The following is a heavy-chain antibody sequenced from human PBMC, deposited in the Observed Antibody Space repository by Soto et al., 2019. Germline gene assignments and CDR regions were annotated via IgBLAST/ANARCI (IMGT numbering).Heavy chain of an antibody. D-gene: IGHD1-26*01. CDR2: IGGSGDST. J-gene: IGHJ5*02. V-gene: IGHV3-23*01. CDR1: RFTFSRYA. Sequence: EVQLWESGGGLVQPGGSLRLSCAASRFTFSRYAMSWVRQAPGKGLEWVSAIGGSGDSTFYADSVKGRFTISRDNSKNTLYLQMNTLRAEDTAVYYCAKGMSGSYSYNWFDPWGQGTLVTVSS. CDR3: AKGMSGSYSYNWFDP.